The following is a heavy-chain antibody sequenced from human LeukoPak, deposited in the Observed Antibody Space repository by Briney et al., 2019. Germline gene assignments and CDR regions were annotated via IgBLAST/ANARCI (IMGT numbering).Heavy chain of an antibody. J-gene: IGHJ6*03. D-gene: IGHD5-12*01. CDR3: AKAVEWLRTYYMDV. V-gene: IGHV3-43D*03. CDR1: GFTFDDYA. CDR2: ISWDGGST. Sequence: PGGSLRLSCAASGFTFDDYAMHRVRQAPGQGLEWVSLISWDGGSTYYADSVKGRFTISRDNSKNSLYLQMNSLRAEDTALYYCAKAVEWLRTYYMDVWGKGTTVTVSS.